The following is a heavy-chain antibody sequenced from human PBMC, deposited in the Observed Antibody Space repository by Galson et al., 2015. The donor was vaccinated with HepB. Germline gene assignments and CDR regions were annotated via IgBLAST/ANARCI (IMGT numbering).Heavy chain of an antibody. CDR2: ISGSGGST. D-gene: IGHD3-10*01. CDR1: GFTFSSYA. CDR3: AKDLWFGELPQSAPLDY. Sequence: SLRLSCAASGFTFSSYAMSWVRQAPGKGLEWVSAISGSGGSTYYADSVKGRFTISRDNSKNTLYLQMNSLRAEDTAVYYCAKDLWFGELPQSAPLDYWGQGALVTVSS. J-gene: IGHJ4*02. V-gene: IGHV3-23*01.